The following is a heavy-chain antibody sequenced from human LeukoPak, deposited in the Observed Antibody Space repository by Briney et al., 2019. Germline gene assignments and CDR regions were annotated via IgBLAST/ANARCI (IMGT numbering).Heavy chain of an antibody. D-gene: IGHD3-9*01. CDR3: ARQPKTTYYDILTGYSANYFDY. CDR1: GYSFTSYW. V-gene: IGHV5-51*01. Sequence: GESLKISCKGSGYSFTSYWIGWVRQMPGKGLEGMGIIYPGDSDTRYSPSFQGQVTISADKPISTAYLQWSSLKASDTAMYYCARQPKTTYYDILTGYSANYFDYWGQGTLVTVSS. J-gene: IGHJ4*02. CDR2: IYPGDSDT.